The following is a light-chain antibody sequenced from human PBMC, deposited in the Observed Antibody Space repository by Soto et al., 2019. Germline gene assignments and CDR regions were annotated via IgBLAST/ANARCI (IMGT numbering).Light chain of an antibody. V-gene: IGLV2-23*01. CDR2: EGT. Sequence: LAQPASVSASPGQSITIPCTGTSSDVGSYNLVSWFQQHPGKVPKLLIYEGTKRPSGLSDRFSGSKSGTTASLTISGLQAEDEAHYYCYSYAGENLYVFGTGTKVTVL. CDR1: SSDVGSYNL. CDR3: YSYAGENLYV. J-gene: IGLJ1*01.